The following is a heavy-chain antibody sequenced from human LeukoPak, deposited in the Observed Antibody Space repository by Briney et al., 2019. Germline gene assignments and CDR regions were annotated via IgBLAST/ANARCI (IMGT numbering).Heavy chain of an antibody. CDR3: AKGNSIAVSAFFDY. J-gene: IGHJ4*02. CDR1: GLTFSSYG. CDR2: ISTTGGTT. V-gene: IGHV3-43*02. Sequence: GGSLRLSCAASGLTFSSYGMSWVRQAPGRGLEWVSAISTTGGTTYYADSVKGRFTISRDNSKNSLYLQMNSLRTEDTALYYCAKGNSIAVSAFFDYWGQGTLVTVSS. D-gene: IGHD6-19*01.